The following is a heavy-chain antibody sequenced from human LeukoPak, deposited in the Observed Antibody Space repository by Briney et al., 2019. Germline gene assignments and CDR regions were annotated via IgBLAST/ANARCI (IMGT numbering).Heavy chain of an antibody. J-gene: IGHJ4*02. CDR1: GFTFSSYV. CDR2: IRYDGSNK. Sequence: GGSLRLSCAASGFTFSSYVMHWVRQAPGKGLEWVAFIRYDGSNKYYADSVKGRFTISRDNSKNTLCLQMNSLRAEDTAVYYCAKEIWPTVTTPGHTHFDYWGQGTLVTVSS. CDR3: AKEIWPTVTTPGHTHFDY. V-gene: IGHV3-30*02. D-gene: IGHD4-17*01.